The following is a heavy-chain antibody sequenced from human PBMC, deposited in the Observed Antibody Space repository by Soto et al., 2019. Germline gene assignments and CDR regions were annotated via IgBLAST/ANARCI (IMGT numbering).Heavy chain of an antibody. CDR3: ARGDSDY. Sequence: SETLSLTCAVYGGSFSGYYWSWIRQPPGKGLEWIGEINHSGSTNYNPSLKSRVTISVDTSKNQFSLKLSSVTAADTAVYYCARGDSDYWGQGTLVTVSS. CDR2: INHSGST. CDR1: GGSFSGYY. J-gene: IGHJ4*02. V-gene: IGHV4-34*01.